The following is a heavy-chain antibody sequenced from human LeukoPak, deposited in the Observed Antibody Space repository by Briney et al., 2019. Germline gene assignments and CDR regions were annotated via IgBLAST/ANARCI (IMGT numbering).Heavy chain of an antibody. D-gene: IGHD3-22*01. CDR3: ARECYDSSGYFGY. J-gene: IGHJ4*02. CDR2: IWYDGSNK. CDR1: GFTFSSYG. V-gene: IGHV3-33*01. Sequence: PGGSLRLSCAASGFTFSSYGMHWVRQAPGKGLEWVAVIWYDGSNKYCADSVKGRFTISRDNSKNTLYLQMNSLRAEDTAVYYCARECYDSSGYFGYWGQGTLVTVSS.